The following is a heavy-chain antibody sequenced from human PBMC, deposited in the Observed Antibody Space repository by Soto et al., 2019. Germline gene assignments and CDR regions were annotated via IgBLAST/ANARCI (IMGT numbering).Heavy chain of an antibody. Sequence: SETLSLTCTVSGGSISSYYWSWIRQPPGKGLEWIGYIYYSGSTNYNPSLKSRVTISVDTSKNQFSLKLSSVTAADTAVYYCARGVLVGPIDNWGRGTRVTVSS. CDR2: IYYSGST. J-gene: IGHJ4*02. D-gene: IGHD1-26*01. CDR3: ARGVLVGPIDN. V-gene: IGHV4-59*08. CDR1: GGSISSYY.